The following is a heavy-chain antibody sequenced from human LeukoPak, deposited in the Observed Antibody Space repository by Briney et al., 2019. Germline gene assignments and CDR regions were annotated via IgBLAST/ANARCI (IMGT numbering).Heavy chain of an antibody. CDR1: GYTFTRYD. Sequence: ASVKVSCKASGYTFTRYDIHWVRQANGRGLEWMGWINPNSGSTGYSQKFRGRVTFTTDTSISAAYLELSSLKSEDTALYYCARGRSGAHLLAEFDYWGQGTLVIASS. J-gene: IGHJ4*02. CDR2: INPNSGST. CDR3: ARGRSGAHLLAEFDY. V-gene: IGHV1-8*03. D-gene: IGHD1-26*01.